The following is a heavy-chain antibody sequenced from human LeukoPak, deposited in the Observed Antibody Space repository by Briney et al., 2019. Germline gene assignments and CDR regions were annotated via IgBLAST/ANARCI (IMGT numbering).Heavy chain of an antibody. CDR3: ATEEGYNAY. Sequence: SETLSLTCAVYGGSFSAYYWSWIRQSPGKGLEWIGVIHHSGSTKYNPSLKSRVTISVDMSQSQFSLKLTSVTAADTAVYYCATEEGYNAYWGQGILVTVSS. CDR2: IHHSGST. V-gene: IGHV4-34*01. CDR1: GGSFSAYY. D-gene: IGHD5-24*01. J-gene: IGHJ4*02.